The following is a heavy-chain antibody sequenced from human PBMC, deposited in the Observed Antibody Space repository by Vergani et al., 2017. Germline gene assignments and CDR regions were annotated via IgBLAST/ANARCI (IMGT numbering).Heavy chain of an antibody. D-gene: IGHD6-19*01. CDR2: IIPIFGTA. CDR3: ARDARGGSGWYSRYFDL. CDR1: GGTFSSYA. V-gene: IGHV1-69*01. Sequence: QVQLVQSGAEVKKPGSSVKVSCKASGGTFSSYAISWVRQAPGQGLEWMGGIIPIFGTANYAQKFQGRVTITADESTSTAYMELSSLRSEDTAVYYCARDARGGSGWYSRYFDLWGRGTLVTVSS. J-gene: IGHJ2*01.